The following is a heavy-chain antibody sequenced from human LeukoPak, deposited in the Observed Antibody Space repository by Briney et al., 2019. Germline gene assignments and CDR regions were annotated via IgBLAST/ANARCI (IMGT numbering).Heavy chain of an antibody. CDR3: AKCHRGSYSPDY. Sequence: GGSLRLSCAASGFTFSSYAMHWVRQAPGKGLEWVAVISYDGSNKYYADSVKGRFTISRDNSKNTLYLQMNSLRAEDTAVYYCAKCHRGSYSPDYWGQGTLVTVSS. J-gene: IGHJ4*02. CDR1: GFTFSSYA. D-gene: IGHD1-26*01. CDR2: ISYDGSNK. V-gene: IGHV3-30-3*02.